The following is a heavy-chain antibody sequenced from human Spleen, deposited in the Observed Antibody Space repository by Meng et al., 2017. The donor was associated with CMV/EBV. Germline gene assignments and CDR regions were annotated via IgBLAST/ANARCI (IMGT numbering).Heavy chain of an antibody. CDR3: ARHGMDRDFDQ. D-gene: IGHD1-1*01. V-gene: IGHV1-69*05. CDR2: IIPIFGAT. J-gene: IGHJ4*02. CDR1: EERFNTYS. Sequence: SVKVSCKASEERFNTYSVSCVRQAPGQGLEWMGGIIPIFGATNYTQNFQGRVTITRDESTRIAYMELTSLTSEDTAVYYCARHGMDRDFDQWGQGTLVTVSS.